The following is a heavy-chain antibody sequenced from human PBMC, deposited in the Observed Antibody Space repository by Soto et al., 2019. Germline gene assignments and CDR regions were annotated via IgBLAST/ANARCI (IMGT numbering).Heavy chain of an antibody. J-gene: IGHJ6*02. V-gene: IGHV3-11*06. CDR1: GFTFSDYY. D-gene: IGHD6-13*01. Sequence: QVQLVESGGGLVKPGGSLRLSCAASGFTFSDYYMSWIRQAPGKGLEWVSYNSSSSSYTNYADSVKGRFTISRDNAKNSLYLQMNSLRAEDTAVYYCARDRGSSWTAANWGDYYYGMDVWGQGTTVTVSS. CDR2: NSSSSSYT. CDR3: ARDRGSSWTAANWGDYYYGMDV.